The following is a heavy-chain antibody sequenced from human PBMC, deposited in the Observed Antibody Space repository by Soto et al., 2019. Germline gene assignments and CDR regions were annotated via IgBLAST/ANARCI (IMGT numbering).Heavy chain of an antibody. V-gene: IGHV3-23*01. CDR2: ISGSGGST. Sequence: GGSLRLSCAASGFTFSSYAMSWVRQAPGKGLEWVSAISGSGGSTYYADSVKGRFTISRDNSKNTLYLQMNSLRAEDTAVYYCAKRTTYGSGGPIDYWGQGTLVTVSS. CDR3: AKRTTYGSGGPIDY. D-gene: IGHD3-10*01. J-gene: IGHJ4*02. CDR1: GFTFSSYA.